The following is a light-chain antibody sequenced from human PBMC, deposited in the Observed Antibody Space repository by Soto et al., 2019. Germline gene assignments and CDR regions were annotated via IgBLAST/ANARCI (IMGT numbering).Light chain of an antibody. CDR1: TSDVGRYN. Sequence: QSVLTQPASVSGSPGQSITISCTGTTSDVGRYNVSWYQQHPGKAPKLIIYDVSNRPSGVSNRFSGSKSGNTASLTISRRQAEDEAEYYCNSYTSSSTYAFGTGTKATV. CDR3: NSYTSSSTYA. J-gene: IGLJ1*01. CDR2: DVS. V-gene: IGLV2-14*01.